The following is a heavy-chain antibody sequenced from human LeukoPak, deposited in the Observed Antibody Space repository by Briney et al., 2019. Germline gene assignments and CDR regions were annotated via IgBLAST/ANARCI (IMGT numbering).Heavy chain of an antibody. J-gene: IGHJ4*02. CDR1: GYTFTGSY. V-gene: IGHV1-2*02. D-gene: IGHD3-16*01. CDR2: ISPASGAT. CDR3: ANEHGG. Sequence: ASVKVFCKASGYTFTGSYMHWVRQAPGQGFEWIGWISPASGATKYAQNFQGRVTLTTDTSITTAYMEPSSLTSDDTASYYCANEHGGWGQGTPVTVSS.